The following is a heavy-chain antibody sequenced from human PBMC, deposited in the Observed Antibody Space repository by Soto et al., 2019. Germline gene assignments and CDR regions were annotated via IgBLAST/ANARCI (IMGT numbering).Heavy chain of an antibody. CDR3: AKDREMSPPLGINGMEV. J-gene: IGHJ6*02. V-gene: IGHV1-69*13. D-gene: IGHD1-20*01. CDR1: GGTFRRYA. CDR2: IIPIFGTA. Sequence: SVKVSCKASGGTFRRYAISWVRQTPGQELEWMGGIIPIFGTANYAQKFQGRVTITADESTSTAYMELSSLRSEDTAVYYCAKDREMSPPLGINGMEVWGQGTTVTVSS.